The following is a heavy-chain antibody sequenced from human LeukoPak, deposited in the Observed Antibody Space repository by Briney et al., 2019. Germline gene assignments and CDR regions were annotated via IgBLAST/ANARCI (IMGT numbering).Heavy chain of an antibody. J-gene: IGHJ6*03. CDR1: GGTFSSYA. D-gene: IGHD2-15*01. CDR2: IIPIFGTA. Sequence: ASVKVSCKASGGTFSSYAISWVRQAPGQGLEWMGGIIPIFGTANYAQKFQGRVTITADKSTSTAYMELSSLRSEGTAVYYCARGGGADCSGGSCYYYYYYMDVWGKGTTVTVSS. V-gene: IGHV1-69*06. CDR3: ARGGGADCSGGSCYYYYYYMDV.